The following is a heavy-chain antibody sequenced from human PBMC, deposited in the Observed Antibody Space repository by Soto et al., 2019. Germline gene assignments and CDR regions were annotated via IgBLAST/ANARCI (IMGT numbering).Heavy chain of an antibody. Sequence: PSEPLALSFTFSGGSVSSCSYYWSWIRQPPGKGLEWIGYIYRSGTTNYSPSLKSRVTISIDTSKSQFSLKLTSGPAAGTRVYCWARGEILYDGSGYQSFCFDYWGEGTLITVS. D-gene: IGHD3-22*01. CDR2: IYRSGTT. V-gene: IGHV4-61*01. CDR1: GGSVSSCSYY. J-gene: IGHJ4*02. CDR3: ARGEILYDGSGYQSFCFDY.